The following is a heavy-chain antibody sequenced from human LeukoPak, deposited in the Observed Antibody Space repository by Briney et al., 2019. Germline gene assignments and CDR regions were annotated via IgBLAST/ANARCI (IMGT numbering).Heavy chain of an antibody. Sequence: PGGSLRLSCAASGFTFSSYGMNWVRQAPGKGLEWVSYISSSGYTIYYADSVKGRFTISRDNAKNSLYLQMNSLRAEDTAVYYCAREDCSSTSCYDPSVSDYWGQGTLVTVSS. CDR3: AREDCSSTSCYDPSVSDY. CDR1: GFTFSSYG. CDR2: ISSSGYTI. J-gene: IGHJ4*02. D-gene: IGHD2-2*01. V-gene: IGHV3-48*04.